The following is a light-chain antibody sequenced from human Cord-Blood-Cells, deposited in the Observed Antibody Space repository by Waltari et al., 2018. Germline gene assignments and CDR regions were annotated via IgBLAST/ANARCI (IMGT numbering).Light chain of an antibody. CDR3: CSYAGSSTVV. J-gene: IGLJ2*01. CDR2: EGS. CDR1: SSDVGSYNL. Sequence: QSVLTQPASVSGSPGQSITISCTGTSSDVGSYNLVSWYQQHPGKAPKIMIYEGSKRPAGVSNRVSGSKSGNTASLTVSGLQAEDEADYYCCSYAGSSTVVFGGGTKLTVL. V-gene: IGLV2-23*01.